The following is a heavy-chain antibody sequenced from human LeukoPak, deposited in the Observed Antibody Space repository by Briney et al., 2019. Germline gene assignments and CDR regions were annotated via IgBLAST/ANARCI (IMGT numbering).Heavy chain of an antibody. CDR2: MSSDERKT. V-gene: IGHV3-30*04. D-gene: IGHD3-10*01. J-gene: IGHJ4*02. CDR1: GFTVGSYD. CDR3: AREGYYASGRAPSFYFDY. Sequence: SGGSLRLSCAASGFTVGSYDIHWLRQAPGKGLEWLTVMSSDERKTAYADSGKGRFTIARDTSRNTLYLHRKSLSADDTAVYFCAREGYYASGRAPSFYFDYWGQGTLVTVSS.